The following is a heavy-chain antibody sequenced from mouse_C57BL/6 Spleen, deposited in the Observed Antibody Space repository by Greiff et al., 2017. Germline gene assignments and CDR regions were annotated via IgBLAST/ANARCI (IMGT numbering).Heavy chain of an antibody. D-gene: IGHD1-1*01. J-gene: IGHJ1*03. CDR1: GYTFTSYS. CDR2: FDPNSGGT. V-gene: IGHV1-72*01. Sequence: VQLQQPGAELVKPGASVKLSCKASGYTFTSYSMHWMKQRPGRGLEWIGRFDPNSGGTKYNEKFKSKATLTVDKPSSTAYMQLSSLTSEDSAVYYCARHYYGSSYVWYFDVGGTGTTVTVSS. CDR3: ARHYYGSSYVWYFDV.